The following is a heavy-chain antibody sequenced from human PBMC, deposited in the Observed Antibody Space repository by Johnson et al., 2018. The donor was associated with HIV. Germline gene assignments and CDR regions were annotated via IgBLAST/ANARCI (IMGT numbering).Heavy chain of an antibody. D-gene: IGHD3-22*01. V-gene: IGHV3-13*01. CDR2: IGTAGAT. CDR3: ARGRDSSGFNDAFDI. CDR1: GFTFSSYD. J-gene: IGHJ3*02. Sequence: EVQRVESGGGLVQPGGSLRLSCAASGFTFSSYDMHWVRQATGKGLEWVSAIGTAGATYYPGSVRGRFTTSREKAKNSLYLQMNSLRAGATAVYYCARGRDSSGFNDAFDIWGQGTMVSVSS.